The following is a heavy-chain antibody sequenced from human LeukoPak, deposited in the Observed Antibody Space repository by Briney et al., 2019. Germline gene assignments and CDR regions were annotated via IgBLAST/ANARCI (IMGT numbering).Heavy chain of an antibody. CDR3: AKDATASPYFHWFDN. D-gene: IGHD3-9*01. Sequence: GGSLRLSCAASGFTFSSYAMNWVRQAPGKGLEWVAGISSGDRSFHAESVKGRFTISRDKYKDTLYLQMNSLRAEDTAVYYCAKDATASPYFHWFDNWGQGTQVIVSS. CDR1: GFTFSSYA. CDR2: ISSGDRS. J-gene: IGHJ4*02. V-gene: IGHV3-23*01.